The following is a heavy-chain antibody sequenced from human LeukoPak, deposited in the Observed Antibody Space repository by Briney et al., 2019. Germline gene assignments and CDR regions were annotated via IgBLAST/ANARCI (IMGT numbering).Heavy chain of an antibody. CDR1: GISLSRYW. Sequence: GGSLRLSCAASGISLSRYWMSWVRQAPGEGLEWVANIKQDESEKDYVDSVRGRFTISRDDAQNSLYLQMNSLRAEDTAVYYCARAHNWKYGTFDYWGQGTLVTVSS. D-gene: IGHD1-7*01. CDR2: IKQDESEK. V-gene: IGHV3-7*01. J-gene: IGHJ4*02. CDR3: ARAHNWKYGTFDY.